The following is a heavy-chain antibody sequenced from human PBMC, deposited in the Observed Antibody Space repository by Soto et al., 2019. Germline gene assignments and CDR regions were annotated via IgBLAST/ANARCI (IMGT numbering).Heavy chain of an antibody. J-gene: IGHJ6*02. Sequence: GLSLRLSCAASGFTFSSYAMHCVLQATGKGLEWVAVISYDGSNKYYADSVKGLFTISRDNSKNTLYVQMSGLRIEDTAVYYCARSGGGPAAPGVGYHGMDVWGQGTTVTAP. CDR2: ISYDGSNK. CDR3: ARSGGGPAAPGVGYHGMDV. D-gene: IGHD2-2*01. V-gene: IGHV3-30-3*01. CDR1: GFTFSSYA.